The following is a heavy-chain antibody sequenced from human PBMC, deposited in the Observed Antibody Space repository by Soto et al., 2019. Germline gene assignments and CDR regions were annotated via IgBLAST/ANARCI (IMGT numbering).Heavy chain of an antibody. CDR3: TTGITIFGVALALGV. Sequence: GESLKISCKGSGYSFTNYWIGWVRQMPGKGLEWMGIIYPGDSDTKYSPSFQGQVTISVDKSITTAYLQWSSLKASDTAMYFCTTGITIFGVALALGVWGQGTTVTVSS. V-gene: IGHV5-51*01. J-gene: IGHJ6*02. D-gene: IGHD3-3*01. CDR1: GYSFTNYW. CDR2: IYPGDSDT.